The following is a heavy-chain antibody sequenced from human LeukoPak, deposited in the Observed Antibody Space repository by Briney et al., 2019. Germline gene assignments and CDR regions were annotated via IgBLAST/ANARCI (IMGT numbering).Heavy chain of an antibody. CDR2: INPNSGGT. J-gene: IGHJ5*02. V-gene: IGHV1-2*02. Sequence: APVKVSCKASGHTFGDHYMHWVRQAPGQGLERMGWINPNSGGTKYAQRFQGRVTMTRDTSISTAYMELRRLRSDDTAVYYCARVLLRTGIPEGFDPWGQGTLVTVSS. CDR3: ARVLLRTGIPEGFDP. CDR1: GHTFGDHY. D-gene: IGHD1-14*01.